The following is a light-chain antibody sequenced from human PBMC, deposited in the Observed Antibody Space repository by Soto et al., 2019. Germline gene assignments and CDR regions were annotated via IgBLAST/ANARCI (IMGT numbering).Light chain of an antibody. J-gene: IGKJ1*01. Sequence: EVVLTQSPASLSLSPGDRATLSCRASQSVSSYLAWYQQKPGQAPRLVIYDASKRATGIPARFSGSGSGTGFTLTVSSLEPEDFEVYYCQQRSNWPRTFGQGTKVDIK. CDR3: QQRSNWPRT. CDR2: DAS. V-gene: IGKV3-11*01. CDR1: QSVSSY.